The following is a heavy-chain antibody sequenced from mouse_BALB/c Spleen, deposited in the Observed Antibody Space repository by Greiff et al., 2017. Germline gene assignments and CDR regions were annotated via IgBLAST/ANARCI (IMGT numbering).Heavy chain of an antibody. D-gene: IGHD3-2*01. CDR2: ISSGGSYT. CDR3: ARGRQLGLYAMDY. V-gene: IGHV5-9-4*01. CDR1: GFTFSSYA. J-gene: IGHJ4*01. Sequence: EVQVVESGGGLVKPGGSLKLSCAASGFTFSSYAMSWVRQSPEKRLEWVAEISSGGSYTYYPDTVTGRFTISRDNAKNTLYLEMSSLRSEDTAMYYCARGRQLGLYAMDYWGQGTSVTVSS.